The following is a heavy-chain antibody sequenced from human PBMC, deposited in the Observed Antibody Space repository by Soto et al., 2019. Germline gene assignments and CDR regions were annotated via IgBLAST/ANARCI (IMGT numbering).Heavy chain of an antibody. V-gene: IGHV3-7*01. CDR2: IKQDGSEK. CDR1: GFTFSSYW. J-gene: IGHJ4*02. D-gene: IGHD6-19*01. Sequence: EVQLVESGGGLVQPGGSLRLSCAASGFTFSSYWMSWVRQAPGKGLEWVANIKQDGSEKYYVDSVKGRFTISRDNAKNSLYLQLISLRAEDTAVYYCARAPYSSDREGFFFDYWGQGTLVTVSS. CDR3: ARAPYSSDREGFFFDY.